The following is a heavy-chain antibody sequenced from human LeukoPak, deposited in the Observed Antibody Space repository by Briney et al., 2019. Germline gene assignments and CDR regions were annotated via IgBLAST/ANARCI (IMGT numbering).Heavy chain of an antibody. CDR2: ISSSSSTI. V-gene: IGHV3-48*01. Sequence: PGGSLRLSCAASGFTFSSYSMNWVRQAPGKGLEWVSYISSSSSTIYYADSVKGRFTISRDNAKNSLYLQMNSLRAEDTAVYYCATNKTCSSTSCCYYYYYYMDVWGKGTTVTVSS. CDR3: ATNKTCSSTSCCYYYYYYMDV. J-gene: IGHJ6*03. D-gene: IGHD2-2*01. CDR1: GFTFSSYS.